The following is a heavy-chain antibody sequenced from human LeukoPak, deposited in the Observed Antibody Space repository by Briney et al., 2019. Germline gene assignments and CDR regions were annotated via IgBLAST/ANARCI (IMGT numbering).Heavy chain of an antibody. CDR1: GGTFSSYA. J-gene: IGHJ5*02. V-gene: IGHV1-69*04. D-gene: IGHD6-13*01. Sequence: SVKVSCKASGGTFSSYAINWVRQAPGQGLEWMGRIIPILGIANYAQKFQGRVTITADKSTSTAYMELSSLRSEDTAVYYCARVSGGYSSSWYRWFDPWGQGTLVTVSS. CDR2: IIPILGIA. CDR3: ARVSGGYSSSWYRWFDP.